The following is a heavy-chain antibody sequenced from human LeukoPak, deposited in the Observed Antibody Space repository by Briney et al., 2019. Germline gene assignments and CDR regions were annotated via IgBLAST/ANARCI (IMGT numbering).Heavy chain of an antibody. CDR3: ARAPSIRGALWFDP. Sequence: PGGSLRLSCAASGFTFSSYAMHWVRQAPGKGLEYVSAISSNGGSTYYANSVKGRLTISRDNSKNTLYLQMGSLRAEDMAVYYCARAPSIRGALWFDPWGQGTLVTVSS. CDR2: ISSNGGST. V-gene: IGHV3-64*01. J-gene: IGHJ5*02. D-gene: IGHD3-10*01. CDR1: GFTFSSYA.